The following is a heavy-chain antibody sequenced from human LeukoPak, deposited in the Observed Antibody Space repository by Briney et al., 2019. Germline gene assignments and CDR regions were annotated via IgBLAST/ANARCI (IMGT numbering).Heavy chain of an antibody. Sequence: PGGSLRLSCAASGFTFSSYGMSWVRQAPGKGLEWVSAISGSGSTIYYADSVKGRFTISRDNAKNSLYLQMNSLRAEDTAVHYCARGSWGTLYYYYYYMDVWGKGTTVTISS. CDR2: ISGSGSTI. CDR1: GFTFSSYG. D-gene: IGHD3-16*01. CDR3: ARGSWGTLYYYYYYMDV. V-gene: IGHV3-48*04. J-gene: IGHJ6*03.